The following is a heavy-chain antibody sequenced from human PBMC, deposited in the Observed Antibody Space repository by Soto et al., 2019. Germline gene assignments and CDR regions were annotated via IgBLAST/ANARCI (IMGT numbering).Heavy chain of an antibody. J-gene: IGHJ5*02. V-gene: IGHV1-18*04. CDR1: GYTFTSYG. CDR2: ISAYNGNT. CDR3: ARVGPSPYSSSWYWFDP. D-gene: IGHD6-13*01. Sequence: QVQLVQSGAEVKKPGASVKVSCKASGYTFTSYGISWVRQAPGQGLEWMGWISAYNGNTNYAQKLQGRVTMTTDTSTSTADMELRSLRSDDTAVYYCARVGPSPYSSSWYWFDPWGQGTLVTVSS.